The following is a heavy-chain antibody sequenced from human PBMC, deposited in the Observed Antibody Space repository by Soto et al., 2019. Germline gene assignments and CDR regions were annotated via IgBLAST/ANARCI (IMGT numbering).Heavy chain of an antibody. Sequence: QVQLVQSGTEVKKPGASVKVSCKASGYIFTTYSIAWVRQAPGQGLEWMGWISAYNGNTNYAQKFQGRVTMTTDTTTNTAYMALRSLRSDDAAVYFCAREAFGVHASWFAPWCQGPLVTVSS. J-gene: IGHJ5*02. CDR1: GYIFTTYS. CDR2: ISAYNGNT. V-gene: IGHV1-18*01. CDR3: AREAFGVHASWFAP. D-gene: IGHD2-2*01.